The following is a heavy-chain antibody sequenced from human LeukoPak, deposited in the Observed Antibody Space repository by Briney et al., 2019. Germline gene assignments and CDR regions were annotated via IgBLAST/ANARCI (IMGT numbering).Heavy chain of an antibody. V-gene: IGHV4-34*01. Sequence: PSETLSLTCAVYGGSFSGYYWSWIRQPPGKGLEWIGEINNSGSTNYNPSLKSRVTISVDTSKNQFSLKLSSVTAADTAVYYCARGGYDFWSGYYQSFDYWGQGTLVTVSS. CDR3: ARGGYDFWSGYYQSFDY. J-gene: IGHJ4*02. CDR1: GGSFSGYY. CDR2: INNSGST. D-gene: IGHD3-3*01.